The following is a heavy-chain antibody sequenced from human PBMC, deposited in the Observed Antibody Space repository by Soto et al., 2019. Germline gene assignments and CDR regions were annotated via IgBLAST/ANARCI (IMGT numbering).Heavy chain of an antibody. CDR2: MNPNSGNT. D-gene: IGHD1-26*01. CDR1: GYTFTSYD. J-gene: IGHJ4*02. Sequence: QVQLVQSGAEVKKPAASVKVSCKASGYTFTSYDINWVRQATGQGLEWMGWMNPNSGNTGYAQKFQGRVTMTRNTPISTSYRELGSLRSEDTAVYFSARERVGAVDYWGQGTLVTVSS. CDR3: ARERVGAVDY. V-gene: IGHV1-8*01.